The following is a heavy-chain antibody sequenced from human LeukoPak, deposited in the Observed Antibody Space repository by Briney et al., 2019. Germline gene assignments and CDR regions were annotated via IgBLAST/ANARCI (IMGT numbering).Heavy chain of an antibody. CDR2: ISSSSSTI. Sequence: PGGSLRLSCAASGFTFSSYSMNWVRQAPGKGLEWVSYISSSSSTIYYADSVKGRFTISRDNSKNTLYLQMGSLRAEDMAVYYCARARGRGPYDYWGQGTLVTVSS. CDR1: GFTFSSYS. V-gene: IGHV3-48*01. CDR3: ARARGRGPYDY. J-gene: IGHJ4*02. D-gene: IGHD1-26*01.